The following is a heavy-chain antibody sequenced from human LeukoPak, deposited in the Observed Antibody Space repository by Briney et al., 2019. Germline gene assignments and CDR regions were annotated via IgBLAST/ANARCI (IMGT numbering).Heavy chain of an antibody. CDR2: IKEDGSEQ. CDR3: AKYRLIWLPAPVFDN. J-gene: IGHJ4*02. CDR1: GFTFSSYW. V-gene: IGHV3-7*01. D-gene: IGHD5-24*01. Sequence: GGSLRLSCAASGFTFSSYWMSWVRQAPGKGLEWVANIKEDGSEQNYVDSVKGRFTISRDNAKNSLYLQMNSLRAEDTAVYYSAKYRLIWLPAPVFDNWGQGTLVTVSS.